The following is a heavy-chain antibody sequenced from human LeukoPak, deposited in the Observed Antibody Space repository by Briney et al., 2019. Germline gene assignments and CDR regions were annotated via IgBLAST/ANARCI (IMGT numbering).Heavy chain of an antibody. D-gene: IGHD3-10*01. J-gene: IGHJ5*02. Sequence: SETPSLTCAVYGGSFSGYYWSWIRQPPGKGLEWIGEINHSGSTNYNPSLKSRVTISVDTSKNQFSLKLSSVTAADTAVYYCARATMYYYGSGSYYNPRWFDPWGQGTLVTVSS. CDR3: ARATMYYYGSGSYYNPRWFDP. CDR2: INHSGST. V-gene: IGHV4-34*01. CDR1: GGSFSGYY.